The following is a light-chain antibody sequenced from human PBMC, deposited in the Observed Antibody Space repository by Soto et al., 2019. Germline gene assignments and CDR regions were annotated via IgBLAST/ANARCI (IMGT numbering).Light chain of an antibody. CDR1: SSDIGGYNS. V-gene: IGLV2-8*01. CDR3: SSYAGSNNYV. Sequence: QSVLTQPPSASGSPGQSVTISCTGTSSDIGGYNSVFWYQQHPGKAPKLMIYEVSKRPSGVPDRFSGSKSGNTASLTVSGLQAEDEADYYCSSYAGSNNYVFGTGTKVTVL. CDR2: EVS. J-gene: IGLJ1*01.